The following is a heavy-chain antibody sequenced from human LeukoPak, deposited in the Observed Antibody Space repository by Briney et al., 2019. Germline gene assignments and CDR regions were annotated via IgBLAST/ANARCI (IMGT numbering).Heavy chain of an antibody. J-gene: IGHJ1*01. D-gene: IGHD3-10*01. CDR3: ARASGSAGYQPPEFFQH. CDR2: ISGYNGNT. Sequence: GSSVKVSCKASGGTFSSYAISWVRQAPGQGLEWMGWISGYNGNTYYSQKFQGRVTMTIDTPTGTAYMEVRSLRSDDTGMYYCARASGSAGYQPPEFFQHWGQGTLVTVSS. V-gene: IGHV1-18*01. CDR1: GGTFSSYA.